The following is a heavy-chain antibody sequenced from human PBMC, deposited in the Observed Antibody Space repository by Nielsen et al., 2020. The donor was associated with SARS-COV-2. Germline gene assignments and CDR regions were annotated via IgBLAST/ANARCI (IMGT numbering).Heavy chain of an antibody. CDR2: IYWDDDK. Sequence: SGPTLVKPTQTLTLTCTFSGFSLSTSGVGVGWIRQPPGKALEWLALIYWDDDKRYSPSLKSRLTITKDASKNQVVLTMTNMDPVDTATYYCAHAMIVAWGGAFDIWGQGTMVTVSS. CDR1: GFSLSTSGVG. J-gene: IGHJ3*02. V-gene: IGHV2-5*02. D-gene: IGHD3-22*01. CDR3: AHAMIVAWGGAFDI.